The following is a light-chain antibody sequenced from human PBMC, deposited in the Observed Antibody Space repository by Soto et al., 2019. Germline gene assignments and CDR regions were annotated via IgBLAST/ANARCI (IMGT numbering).Light chain of an antibody. V-gene: IGKV1-5*03. CDR2: KAS. CDR1: QTISSW. J-gene: IGKJ1*01. Sequence: DIQMTQSPSTLSGSVGDRVTITCRASQTISSWLAWYQQKPGKAPKLLIYKASTVKSGVPSRFIGSGSGTEFTLTISSLQPDDFATYYCQQYNSYSPTFGQGTKVDIK. CDR3: QQYNSYSPT.